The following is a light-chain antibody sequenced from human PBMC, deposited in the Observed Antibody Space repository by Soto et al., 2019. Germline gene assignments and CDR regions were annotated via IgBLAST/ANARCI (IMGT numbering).Light chain of an antibody. CDR3: QTFDISLTISWV. Sequence: QSVLTQPPSVSGAPGQRVTISCTGSSSNIGRGYDVHWYQQVPGSAPRLLLSGDNTRPSGVPDRFSGSRSGTSASLAITGLQAEDEADYYCQTFDISLTISWVFGGGTKVTVL. CDR1: SSNIGRGYD. V-gene: IGLV1-40*01. J-gene: IGLJ3*02. CDR2: GDN.